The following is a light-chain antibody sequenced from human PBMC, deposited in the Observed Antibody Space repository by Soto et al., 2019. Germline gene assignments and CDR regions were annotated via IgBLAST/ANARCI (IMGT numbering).Light chain of an antibody. CDR1: QGISGA. CDR2: DAS. J-gene: IGKJ5*01. CDR3: HQFHTYPIT. V-gene: IGKV1-13*02. Sequence: AIQLTQSPSSLSASVGDRVTITCRARQGISGALAWYQQKPGRAPTLLICDASSLESGVPSRDSGSESGTDLALTIRSLQDQEFGTYYSHQFHTYPITFGKETRLQIK.